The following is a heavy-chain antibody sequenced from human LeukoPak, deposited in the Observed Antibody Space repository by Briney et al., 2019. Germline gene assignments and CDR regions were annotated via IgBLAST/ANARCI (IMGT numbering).Heavy chain of an antibody. J-gene: IGHJ3*02. V-gene: IGHV1-46*01. D-gene: IGHD5-24*01. CDR3: ASRRDGSNYAAFDI. CDR1: GYTFAGYY. CDR2: INFSGGTT. Sequence: ASVKVSCKASGYTFAGYYIHWVRQAPGQGLEWMGIINFSGGTTSYPQKFQGRVTMTRDTSTSTVYMELSSLRSEDTAVYYCASRRDGSNYAAFDIWGQGTMVTVSS.